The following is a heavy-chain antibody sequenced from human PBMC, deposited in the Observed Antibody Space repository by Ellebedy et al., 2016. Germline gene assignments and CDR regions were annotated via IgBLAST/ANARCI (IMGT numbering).Heavy chain of an antibody. CDR3: TRADYYDSSGFFDY. J-gene: IGHJ4*02. D-gene: IGHD3-22*01. V-gene: IGHV4-39*01. CDR2: IYYSGST. CDR1: GGSISSSSYY. Sequence: SETLSLTCTVSGGSISSSSYYWGWIRQPPGKGLEWIGSIYYSGSTYYNPSLKSRVTISVDTSKNQFSLKLSSVTAADTAVYYCTRADYYDSSGFFDYWGQGTLVTVSS.